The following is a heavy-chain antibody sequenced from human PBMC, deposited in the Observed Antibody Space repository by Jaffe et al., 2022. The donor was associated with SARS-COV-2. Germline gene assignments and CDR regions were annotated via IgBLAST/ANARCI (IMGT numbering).Heavy chain of an antibody. V-gene: IGHV1-3*01. CDR1: GYTFTTYA. D-gene: IGHD3-22*01. CDR3: ARVGTNYDNSIPLGY. J-gene: IGHJ4*02. CDR2: INAGNGYT. Sequence: VQLVQSGADVKKPGASGKVSCKASGYTFTTYALHWVRQAPGQRLEWMGWINAGNGYTEYSQNFQGRVSITRDTSASTVYMELSSLRSEDTAVYYCARVGTNYDNSIPLGYWGQGTLVTVSS.